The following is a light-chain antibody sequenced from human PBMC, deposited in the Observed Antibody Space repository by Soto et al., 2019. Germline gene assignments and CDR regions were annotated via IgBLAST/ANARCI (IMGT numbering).Light chain of an antibody. Sequence: QSALTQPASVSGSPGQSITISCTGTSSDIGRYSYASWFQQHPGKVPKLVIFEVNYRPSGVSDRYSGSKSGNTASLTITGLQAEDEADYYCTSCITANTRCVFGSGTKVTVL. CDR2: EVN. CDR1: SSDIGRYSY. J-gene: IGLJ1*01. V-gene: IGLV2-14*01. CDR3: TSCITANTRCV.